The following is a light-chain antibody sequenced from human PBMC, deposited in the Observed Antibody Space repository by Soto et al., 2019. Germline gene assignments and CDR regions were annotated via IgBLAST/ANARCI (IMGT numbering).Light chain of an antibody. J-gene: IGKJ5*01. V-gene: IGKV3D-20*02. CDR2: GAS. Sequence: IVFTHSPGTLSLSPGERATLSCMAIQSVSSSYLAWYQQKPGQAPRLLIYGASNRATGIPARFSGSGSGTDFTLTISSLEPEDFAVYYCQQRSNWPPDTFGQGTRLEIK. CDR1: QSVSSSY. CDR3: QQRSNWPPDT.